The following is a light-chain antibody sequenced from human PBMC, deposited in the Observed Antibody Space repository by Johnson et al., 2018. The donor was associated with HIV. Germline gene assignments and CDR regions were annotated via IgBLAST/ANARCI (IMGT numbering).Light chain of an antibody. J-gene: IGLJ1*01. V-gene: IGLV1-51*01. Sequence: QSVLTQPPSVSAAPGQKVTISCSGSSSNIGNNYVSWYQQLPGTAPKLLIYDNNKRPSGIPDRFSGSKSGTSATLRTTGLQTGDEADYYCGTWDSSLSAYVFGTGTKVTVL. CDR2: DNN. CDR1: SSNIGNNY. CDR3: GTWDSSLSAYV.